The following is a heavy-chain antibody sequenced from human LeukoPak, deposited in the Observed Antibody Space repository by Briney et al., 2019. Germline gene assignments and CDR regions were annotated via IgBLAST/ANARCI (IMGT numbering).Heavy chain of an antibody. CDR2: INHSGST. D-gene: IGHD3-16*02. V-gene: IGHV4-34*01. CDR1: GGSFSGYS. Sequence: PSETLSLTCAVYGGSFSGYSWSWIRQPPGKGLEWIGEINHSGSTNYNPSLKSRVTISVDTSKNQFSLKLSSVTAADTAVYYCAREDYVWGSYRYYFDYWGQGTLVTVSS. J-gene: IGHJ4*02. CDR3: AREDYVWGSYRYYFDY.